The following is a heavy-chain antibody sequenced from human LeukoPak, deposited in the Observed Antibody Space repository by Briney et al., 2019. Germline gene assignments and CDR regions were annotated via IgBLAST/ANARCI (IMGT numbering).Heavy chain of an antibody. CDR3: TTDFGVPDSPVGY. CDR2: IKSKTDGGTT. V-gene: IGHV3-15*01. Sequence: GGSLRLSCAASGFTFSNAWMSWVRQAPGKGLEWVGRIKSKTDGGTTDYAAPVKGRFTISRDDSINTLYLQMNSLKTEDTAVYYCTTDFGVPDSPVGYWGQGTLVTVSS. J-gene: IGHJ4*02. D-gene: IGHD1-14*01. CDR1: GFTFSNAW.